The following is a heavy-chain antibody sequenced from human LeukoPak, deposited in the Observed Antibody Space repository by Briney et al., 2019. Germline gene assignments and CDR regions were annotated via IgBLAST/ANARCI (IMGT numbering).Heavy chain of an antibody. CDR1: GDSFTNYW. CDR3: ARRAGGYCSGGRCYYFDF. J-gene: IGHJ4*02. CDR2: IYLGDSDT. V-gene: IGHV5-51*01. Sequence: GESLKISCKGSGDSFTNYWIAWVRQMPGKGLEWMGIIYLGDSDTRYSPSFQGQVTISADKSISTAYLQWSSLKDSDTAMYYCARRAGGYCSGGRCYYFDFWGRGTLVTVSS. D-gene: IGHD2-15*01.